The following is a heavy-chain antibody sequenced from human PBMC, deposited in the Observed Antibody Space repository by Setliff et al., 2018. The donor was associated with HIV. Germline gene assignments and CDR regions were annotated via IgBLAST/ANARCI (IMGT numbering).Heavy chain of an antibody. CDR3: ARLSPPDDYGNLGGVDY. V-gene: IGHV3-9*01. J-gene: IGHJ4*02. CDR2: IKWNGGTM. CDR1: GFTFDDYA. D-gene: IGHD4-17*01. Sequence: GGSLRLSCVASGFTFDDYAMHWVRQAPGKGLEWVSGIKWNGGTMIYADSVKGRFTISRDNVKSSLFLQMYSLRPEDTAFYYCARLSPPDDYGNLGGVDYWGQGTLVTVSS.